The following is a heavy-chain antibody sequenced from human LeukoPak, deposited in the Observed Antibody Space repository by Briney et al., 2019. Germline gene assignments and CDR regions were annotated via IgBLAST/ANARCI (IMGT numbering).Heavy chain of an antibody. V-gene: IGHV4-59*01. CDR3: ARARPDTAMAVDY. D-gene: IGHD5-18*01. CDR2: TYNSGST. J-gene: IGHJ4*02. Sequence: SETLSFTGSVSGGSISSYYWSWIRQPPGKGMEWVGYTYNSGSTNYNPSLKSRVTISVHTSKNQYSLKLNSVTAADTAVYYCARARPDTAMAVDYWGQGTLVTVSS. CDR1: GGSISSYY.